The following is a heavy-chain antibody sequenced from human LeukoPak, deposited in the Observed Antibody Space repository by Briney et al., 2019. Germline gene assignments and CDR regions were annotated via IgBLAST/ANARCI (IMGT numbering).Heavy chain of an antibody. CDR2: IKRDGSER. CDR3: AREDYGDYLDY. V-gene: IGHV3-7*01. J-gene: IGHJ4*02. Sequence: QTGGSLRLSCAASGFTFSSYWMTWVRQAPGKGLEWVANIKRDGSERYYVDSVKGRFTISRDNAKNSLYLQMNSLRVEDTAVYYCAREDYGDYLDYWGQGTLVTVSS. D-gene: IGHD4-17*01. CDR1: GFTFSSYW.